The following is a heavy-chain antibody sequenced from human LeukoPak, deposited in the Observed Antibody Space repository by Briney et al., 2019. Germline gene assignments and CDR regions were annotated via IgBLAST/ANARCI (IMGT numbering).Heavy chain of an antibody. D-gene: IGHD3-10*01. Sequence: SDTLSLTCTVSGASITSYYMSWIRQPPGQGLEWIGYIYYNGSTNYNPSLKSRVTISVDTSKNQFSLKLSSVTAADTAVYYCARMVRGVSKGSYYYYYYGMDVWGKGTTVTVSS. J-gene: IGHJ6*04. CDR2: IYYNGST. V-gene: IGHV4-59*07. CDR1: GASITSYY. CDR3: ARMVRGVSKGSYYYYYYGMDV.